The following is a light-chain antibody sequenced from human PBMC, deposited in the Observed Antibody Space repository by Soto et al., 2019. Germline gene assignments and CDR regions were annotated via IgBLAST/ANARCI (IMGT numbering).Light chain of an antibody. Sequence: DIVMTQSPDSLAVSLGERATINCKSSQSVLYSSNNKNYLAWYQHKPGQPPKLLIYWASTRESGVPDRFSVSWSGTDFTLTISSLQAEDVAVYYCQQYYSTPQTFGQGNKRELK. J-gene: IGKJ2*01. CDR1: QSVLYSSNNKNY. CDR3: QQYYSTPQT. V-gene: IGKV4-1*01. CDR2: WAS.